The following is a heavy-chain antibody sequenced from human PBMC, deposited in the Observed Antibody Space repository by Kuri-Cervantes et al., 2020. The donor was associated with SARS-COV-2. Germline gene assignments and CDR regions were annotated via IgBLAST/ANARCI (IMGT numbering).Heavy chain of an antibody. CDR1: GFSFSNYA. CDR3: ARDPYVGSGYYLLDF. D-gene: IGHD3-22*01. V-gene: IGHV3-30*03. CDR2: ISYDGGYE. Sequence: GGSLRLSCAASGFSFSNYAMHWVRQAPGKRLEWVAIISYDGGYENYADSVQGRFTISRDNDKHTLYLQVNSVKTEDTAVYYCARDPYVGSGYYLLDFWGQGTLVTVSS. J-gene: IGHJ4*02.